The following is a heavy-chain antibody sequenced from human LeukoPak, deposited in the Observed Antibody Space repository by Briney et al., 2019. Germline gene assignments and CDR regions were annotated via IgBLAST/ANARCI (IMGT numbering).Heavy chain of an antibody. J-gene: IGHJ4*02. V-gene: IGHV4-39*07. CDR1: GGSISSSSYY. D-gene: IGHD5-18*01. CDR3: ARDSVGYSYGLAELQFDY. Sequence: PSETLSLTCTVSGGSISSSSYYWGWIRQPPGKGLEWIGSIYYSESTYYNPSLKSRGTISVDTSKNQFSLKLSSVTAADTAVYYCARDSVGYSYGLAELQFDYWGQGTLVTVSS. CDR2: IYYSEST.